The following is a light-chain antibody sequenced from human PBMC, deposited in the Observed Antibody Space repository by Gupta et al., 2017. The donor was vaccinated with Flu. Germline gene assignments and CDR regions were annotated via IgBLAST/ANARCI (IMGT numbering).Light chain of an antibody. J-gene: IGKJ1*01. V-gene: IGKV2-30*01. CDR1: QGLVYSDGNTY. CDR2: LVS. CDR3: MQGAHWPWA. Sequence: DVVMTQSPLSLGVTLGQPPYSSCRSSQGLVYSDGNTYFHWFQQRPGQSPRRLILLVSNRDSGVPDRFSGGGSGTDFTLRISRVEAEDVGVYFCMQGAHWPWAFGQGTKLEIK.